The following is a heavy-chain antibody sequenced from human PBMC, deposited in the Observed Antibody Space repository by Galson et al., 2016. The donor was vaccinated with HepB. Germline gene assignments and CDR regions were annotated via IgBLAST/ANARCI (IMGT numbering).Heavy chain of an antibody. Sequence: SETLSLTCTVSGGSISGSSYYWGWIRQPPGKGLEWIGSIYDSGSTYYNSSLRSRATLSVDTSKSQFSLKLKSVTAADTALYFCSRLGGGANAVFNVGAFDMWGQGTLVTVSS. CDR2: IYDSGST. D-gene: IGHD2-8*01. J-gene: IGHJ3*02. V-gene: IGHV4-39*01. CDR3: SRLGGGANAVFNVGAFDM. CDR1: GGSISGSSYY.